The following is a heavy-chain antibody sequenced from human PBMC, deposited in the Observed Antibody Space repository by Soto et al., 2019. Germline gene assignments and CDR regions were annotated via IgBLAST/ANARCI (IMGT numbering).Heavy chain of an antibody. Sequence: GGSLRLSCAASGFTVSSNYMSWVRQAPGKGLEWVSVIYSGGSTYYADSVKGRFTISRDNSKNTLYLQMNSLRAEDTAVYYCAREAGYDSGGYYRFQYFQHWGQGTQVTVSS. D-gene: IGHD3-22*01. J-gene: IGHJ1*01. CDR3: AREAGYDSGGYYRFQYFQH. V-gene: IGHV3-53*01. CDR2: IYSGGST. CDR1: GFTVSSNY.